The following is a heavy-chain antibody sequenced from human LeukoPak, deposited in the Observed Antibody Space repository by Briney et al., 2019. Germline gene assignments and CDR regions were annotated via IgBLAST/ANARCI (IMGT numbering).Heavy chain of an antibody. V-gene: IGHV3-9*01. CDR3: ARAFCGGDCYLDY. CDR2: ISWNSGSI. CDR1: GFTFDDYA. J-gene: IGHJ4*02. Sequence: PGRSLRLSCAASGFTFDDYAIHWVRQAPGKGLEWVSGISWNSGSIGYADSVKGRFTISRDNAKNSLYLQMNSLRAEDTALYYCARAFCGGDCYLDYWGQGTLVTVSS. D-gene: IGHD2-21*02.